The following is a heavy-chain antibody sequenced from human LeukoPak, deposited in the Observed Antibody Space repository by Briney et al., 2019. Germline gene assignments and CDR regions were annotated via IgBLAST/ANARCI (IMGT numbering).Heavy chain of an antibody. D-gene: IGHD6-19*01. J-gene: IGHJ4*02. CDR3: ARMFAGGWLFDY. Sequence: GSVKVSCKASGYTFTGYYMHWVRQAPGQGLEWMGWINPNSGGTNYAQKFQGWVTMTRDTSISTAYMELSRLRSGDTAVYYCARMFAGGWLFDYWGQGTLVTVSS. CDR2: INPNSGGT. CDR1: GYTFTGYY. V-gene: IGHV1-2*04.